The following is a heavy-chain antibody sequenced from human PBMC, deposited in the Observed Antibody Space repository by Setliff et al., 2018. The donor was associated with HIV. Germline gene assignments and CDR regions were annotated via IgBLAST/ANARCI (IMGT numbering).Heavy chain of an antibody. CDR2: IIPIVTIA. D-gene: IGHD2-2*01. Sequence: SVKVSCKASGGSFTSYTFSWVRQAPGQGLEWMGRIIPIVTIAHYAEQFVGRVTITADKSTSTTYMEVSSLRSEDTAVYYCARDFGGYCSSMSCPGLFDPWGQGTLVTVSS. CDR1: GGSFTSYT. V-gene: IGHV1-69*04. J-gene: IGHJ5*02. CDR3: ARDFGGYCSSMSCPGLFDP.